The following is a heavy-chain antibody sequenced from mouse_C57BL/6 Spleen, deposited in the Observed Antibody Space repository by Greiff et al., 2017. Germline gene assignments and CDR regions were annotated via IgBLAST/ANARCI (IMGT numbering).Heavy chain of an antibody. V-gene: IGHV1-69*01. CDR1: GYTFTSYW. J-gene: IGHJ3*01. Sequence: VQLQQPGAELVMPGASVTLSCKASGYTFTSYWMHWVKQRPGPGLEWIGEIDPSDSYTNYNQKFKGKSTLTVDKSSSPADMQLSSLTSEDSAVYYWARRDYYGNQAWFAYWGQGTLVTVSA. CDR3: ARRDYYGNQAWFAY. D-gene: IGHD2-1*01. CDR2: IDPSDSYT.